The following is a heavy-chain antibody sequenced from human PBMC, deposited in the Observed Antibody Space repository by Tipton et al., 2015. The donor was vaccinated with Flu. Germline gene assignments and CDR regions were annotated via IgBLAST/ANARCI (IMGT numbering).Heavy chain of an antibody. D-gene: IGHD3-16*01. V-gene: IGHV3-7*01. CDR3: ARGALGRGNTVDF. J-gene: IGHJ4*02. Sequence: SLRLSCAASGFTFNDYWMHWVRQAPGKGLEWVANINQDGSVNYYVDSVKGRFTISRDIAQNTLFLQMSSLRAEDTAVYYCARGALGRGNTVDFWGQGTLVTVSS. CDR2: INQDGSVN. CDR1: GFTFNDYW.